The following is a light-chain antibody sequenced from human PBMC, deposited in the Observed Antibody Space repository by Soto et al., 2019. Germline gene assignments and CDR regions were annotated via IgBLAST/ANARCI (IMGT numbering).Light chain of an antibody. CDR2: KAS. CDR3: QHYNSYSEA. V-gene: IGKV1-5*03. J-gene: IGKJ1*01. Sequence: DIQMTQSPSSLSASVRDRVTINCRASQSISTYLNWYQQKPGKAPKLLIYKASTLKSGVPSRFSGSGSGTEFTLTISSLQPDDFATYYCQHYNSYSEAFGQGTKVDIK. CDR1: QSISTY.